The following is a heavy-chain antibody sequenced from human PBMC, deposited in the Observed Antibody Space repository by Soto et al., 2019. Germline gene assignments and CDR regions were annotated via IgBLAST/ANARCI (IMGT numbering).Heavy chain of an antibody. CDR1: GGSISSYY. CDR3: ARLDFFLYGMDV. V-gene: IGHV4-59*01. D-gene: IGHD3-3*01. CDR2: IYYSGST. Sequence: SETLSLTCTVSGGSISSYYWSWIRQPPGKGLEWIGYIYYSGSTNYNPSLKSRVTISVDTSKNQFSLKLSSVTAADTAVYYCARLDFFLYGMDVWGQGTTVTVSS. J-gene: IGHJ6*02.